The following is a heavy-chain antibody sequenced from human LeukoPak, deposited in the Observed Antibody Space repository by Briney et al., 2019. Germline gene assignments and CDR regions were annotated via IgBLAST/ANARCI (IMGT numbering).Heavy chain of an antibody. CDR2: INEDGGEI. D-gene: IGHD3-3*01. Sequence: GGSLRLSCAASGFTFSNSWMTWVRQAPKKGLEWVASINEDGGEIHYVDSVKGRFTISRDNSKNTLYLQMGSLRAEDMAVYYCARGTIFGVVTAPYFDYWGQGTLVTVSS. CDR3: ARGTIFGVVTAPYFDY. V-gene: IGHV3-7*01. J-gene: IGHJ4*02. CDR1: GFTFSNSW.